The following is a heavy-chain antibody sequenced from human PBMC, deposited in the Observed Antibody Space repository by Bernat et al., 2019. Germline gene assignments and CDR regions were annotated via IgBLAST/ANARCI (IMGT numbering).Heavy chain of an antibody. Sequence: EVQLVESGGGLVRPGGSLRLSCVASGFTFSTYEINWVRQAPGKGLAWVSYISSSGSTIYYADSVKGRFTVSRDNAKNSLNLQMNSLRSDDTAVYYCAGGHRYRSYDAQLYYYDYWGQGTLVTVSS. D-gene: IGHD5-12*01. CDR2: ISSSGSTI. J-gene: IGHJ4*02. V-gene: IGHV3-48*03. CDR1: GFTFSTYE. CDR3: AGGHRYRSYDAQLYYYDY.